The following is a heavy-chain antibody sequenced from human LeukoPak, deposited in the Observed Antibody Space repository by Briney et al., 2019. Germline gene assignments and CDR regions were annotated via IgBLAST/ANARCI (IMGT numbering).Heavy chain of an antibody. CDR3: ARTGSSSSSFGY. J-gene: IGHJ4*02. V-gene: IGHV3-21*01. CDR2: ISSSSSYI. Sequence: GGSLRLSCAASGVTFSSYSMNWVRQSPGQGLEWVSSISSSSSYIYYAESVEGRFTISRDNAKNSLYLQMNSLRAEDTAVYYCARTGSSSSSFGYWGQGTLVTVSS. CDR1: GVTFSSYS. D-gene: IGHD6-6*01.